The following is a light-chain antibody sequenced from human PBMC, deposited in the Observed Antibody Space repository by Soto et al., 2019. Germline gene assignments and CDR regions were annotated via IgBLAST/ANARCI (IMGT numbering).Light chain of an antibody. CDR2: EVN. J-gene: IGLJ1*01. CDR1: SSDIGSYNR. V-gene: IGLV2-18*02. CDR3: SSYTSSSTHV. Sequence: QSALTQPPSVSGSPGQSVTISCTGTSSDIGSYNRVSWYQQPPGTAPKLMIFEVNNRPSGVPVRFSGSKSGNTASLTISGLQPEDDADYYCSSYTSSSTHVFGTGTKVTVL.